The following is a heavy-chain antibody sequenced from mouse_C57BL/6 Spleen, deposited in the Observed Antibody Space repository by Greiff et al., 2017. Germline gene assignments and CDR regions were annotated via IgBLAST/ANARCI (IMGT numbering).Heavy chain of an antibody. J-gene: IGHJ4*01. Sequence: QVQLQQSGAELVKPGASVKLSCKASGYTFTNYCMHWVKQRPGQGLEWIGYINPGSGNTKYNQKFKDKATLTADKSSSTAYMQLSSLTSEDSAVXSVARHYASSILDHPWAYWGQGTLVTVSA. V-gene: IGHV1-7*01. CDR3: ARHYASSILDHPWAY. CDR1: GYTFTNYC. D-gene: IGHD1-1*01. CDR2: INPGSGNT.